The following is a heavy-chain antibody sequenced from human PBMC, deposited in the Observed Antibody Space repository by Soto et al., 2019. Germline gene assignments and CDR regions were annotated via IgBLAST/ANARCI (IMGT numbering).Heavy chain of an antibody. D-gene: IGHD2-15*01. J-gene: IGHJ4*02. CDR3: ARGGPYLYYFDY. V-gene: IGHV4-38-2*01. CDR1: GYSISSTYF. CDR2: IYHSGST. Sequence: PSETLSLTCAVSGYSISSTYFWAWIRQPPGKGLEWIGSIYHSGSTYYNPSLKSRVTISVDTSKNQFSLKLSSVTAADTAVYYCARGGPYLYYFDYWGQGTLVTVSS.